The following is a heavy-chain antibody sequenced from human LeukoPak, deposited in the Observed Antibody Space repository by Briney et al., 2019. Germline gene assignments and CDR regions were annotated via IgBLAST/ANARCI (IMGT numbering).Heavy chain of an antibody. D-gene: IGHD6-19*01. Sequence: WETLSLTCNVSDDSINNYYWSWIRQPPGEGLEWMGYINYSGTTKYNPSLKSRVTISLDTSKNQFSLKLSSVTAADTAVYYCARGAGWYDYWGQGTLVTVSS. J-gene: IGHJ4*02. CDR3: ARGAGWYDY. CDR1: DDSINNYY. CDR2: INYSGTT. V-gene: IGHV4-59*01.